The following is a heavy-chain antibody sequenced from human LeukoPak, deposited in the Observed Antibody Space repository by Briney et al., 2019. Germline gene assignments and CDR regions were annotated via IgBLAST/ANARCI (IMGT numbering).Heavy chain of an antibody. Sequence: GGSLRLSCAASGFTFSSYSMNWVRQAPGKGLEWVSYISSSSSTIYYADSVKGRFTISRDNSKNTLYLQMNSLRAEDTAVYYCARDRSYYYYYGMDVWGQGTTVTVSS. CDR2: ISSSSSTI. J-gene: IGHJ6*02. V-gene: IGHV3-48*01. CDR1: GFTFSSYS. CDR3: ARDRSYYYYYGMDV.